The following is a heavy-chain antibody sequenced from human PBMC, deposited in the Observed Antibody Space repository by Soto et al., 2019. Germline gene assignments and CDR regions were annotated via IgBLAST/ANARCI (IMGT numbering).Heavy chain of an antibody. Sequence: ASVKVSCKASGYTFAGYYMHWVRQAPGQGLEWMGWINPNSGGTNYAQKFQGWVTMTRDTSISTAYMELSRLRSDDTAVYYCARDPTYYYDSSGYYEGYNWFDPWGQGTLVTVPS. D-gene: IGHD3-22*01. CDR1: GYTFAGYY. V-gene: IGHV1-2*04. J-gene: IGHJ5*02. CDR3: ARDPTYYYDSSGYYEGYNWFDP. CDR2: INPNSGGT.